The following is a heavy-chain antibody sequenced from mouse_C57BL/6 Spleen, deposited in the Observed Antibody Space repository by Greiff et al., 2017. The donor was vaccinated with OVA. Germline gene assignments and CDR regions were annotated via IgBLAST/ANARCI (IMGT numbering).Heavy chain of an antibody. V-gene: IGHV5-4*01. D-gene: IGHD1-1*01. Sequence: EVHLVESGGGLVKPGGSLKLSCAASGFTFSSYAMSWVRQTPEKRLEWVATISDGGSYTYYPDNVKGRFTISRDNAKNNLYLQMSHLKSEDTAMYYCARSDYGSLFAYWGQGTLVTVSA. CDR3: ARSDYGSLFAY. CDR1: GFTFSSYA. J-gene: IGHJ3*01. CDR2: ISDGGSYT.